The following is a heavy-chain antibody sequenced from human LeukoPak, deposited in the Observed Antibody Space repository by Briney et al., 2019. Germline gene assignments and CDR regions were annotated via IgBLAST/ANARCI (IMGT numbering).Heavy chain of an antibody. CDR1: GFTVSSNY. D-gene: IGHD2/OR15-2a*01. CDR3: ARISLGAFDI. J-gene: IGHJ3*02. Sequence: AGGSLRLSCAASGFTVSSNYMSWVRQAPGKGLEWVSVIYSGGGTYYTDSVKGRFTISRDNSKNTPYLQMNSLRAVDTAVYYCARISLGAFDIWGQGTMVTVSS. CDR2: IYSGGGT. V-gene: IGHV3-53*01.